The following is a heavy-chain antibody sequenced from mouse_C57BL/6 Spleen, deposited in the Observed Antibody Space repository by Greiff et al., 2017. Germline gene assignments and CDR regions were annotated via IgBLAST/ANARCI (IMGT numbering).Heavy chain of an antibody. CDR2: IYPGDGDT. CDR3: ARSGLLLRSGAFAY. J-gene: IGHJ3*01. Sequence: QVQLQQSGPELVKPGASVKISCKASGYAFSSSWMNWVKQRPGKGLEWIGRIYPGDGDTNYNGKFKGKATLTADKSSSTAYLQLSSLTSEDSAVYFCARSGLLLRSGAFAYWGQGTLVTVSA. V-gene: IGHV1-82*01. D-gene: IGHD1-1*01. CDR1: GYAFSSSW.